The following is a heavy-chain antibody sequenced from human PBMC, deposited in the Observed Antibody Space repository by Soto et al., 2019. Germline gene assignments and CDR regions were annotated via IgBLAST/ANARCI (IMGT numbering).Heavy chain of an antibody. Sequence: QVQLLQSGAEVKKPGASVRVSCRASGYTFKNYDINWVRRAPGQGLEWMGWMNPNSGNTGYAQKFQDRVTMTSDTSTRTAYMELSSLTAEDTALYYCASTGEAPEVDGSGRGDAFDIWGPGTKVTVSS. D-gene: IGHD1-26*01. CDR2: MNPNSGNT. J-gene: IGHJ3*02. CDR3: ASTGEAPEVDGSGRGDAFDI. V-gene: IGHV1-8*01. CDR1: GYTFKNYD.